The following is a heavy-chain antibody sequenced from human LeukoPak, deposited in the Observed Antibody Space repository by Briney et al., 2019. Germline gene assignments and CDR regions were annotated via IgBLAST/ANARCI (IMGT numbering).Heavy chain of an antibody. D-gene: IGHD1-20*01. V-gene: IGHV4-4*02. Sequence: SETLSLTCAVSGASISNSNWWSWVRQTPGKGLEWIGEISHSGITNYNPSLKSRVTISVDKSKNQFSLELSSVTAADTAAYYCARTWDNWNVVGIDPWGQGTLVTVSS. J-gene: IGHJ5*02. CDR3: ARTWDNWNVVGIDP. CDR1: GASISNSNW. CDR2: ISHSGIT.